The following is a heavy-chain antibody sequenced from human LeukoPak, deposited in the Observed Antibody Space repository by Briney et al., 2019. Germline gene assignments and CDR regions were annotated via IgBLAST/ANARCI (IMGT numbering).Heavy chain of an antibody. Sequence: TGGSLRLSCAASGFTFSSYSMNWVRQAPGKGLEWVSSISSSSSYIYYADSVKGRFTISRDNAKNSLYLQMNSLRAEDTAVYYCARGSNRHIVVVTAIKDYFDYWGQGTLVTVSS. CDR3: ARGSNRHIVVVTAIKDYFDY. CDR1: GFTFSSYS. CDR2: ISSSSSYI. V-gene: IGHV3-21*01. J-gene: IGHJ4*02. D-gene: IGHD2-21*02.